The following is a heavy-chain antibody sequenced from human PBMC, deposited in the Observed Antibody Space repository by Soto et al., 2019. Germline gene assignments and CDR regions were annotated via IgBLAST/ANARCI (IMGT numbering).Heavy chain of an antibody. CDR2: ISGTGYST. J-gene: IGHJ4*02. CDR3: AKVSHKNLVLWYFDS. V-gene: IGHV3-23*01. CDR1: GFTFSSYG. D-gene: IGHD6-6*01. Sequence: EVHLLESGGGLVQPGGFLRLSCAASGFTFSSYGMIWVRQGPGKGLEWVSGISGTGYSTNYADSVKGRFTISRDNSKNTLYLHMNSLRAEDTAVYYCAKVSHKNLVLWYFDSWGQGTLVPVSS.